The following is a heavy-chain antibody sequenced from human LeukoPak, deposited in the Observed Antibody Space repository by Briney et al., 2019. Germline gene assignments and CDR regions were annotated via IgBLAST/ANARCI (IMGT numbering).Heavy chain of an antibody. V-gene: IGHV3-48*03. CDR3: ARAPSYTWPAGY. J-gene: IGHJ4*02. CDR2: ISSSGSTI. CDR1: GFTFSNYE. Sequence: GGSLRLSCAASGFTFSNYEMNWVRQAPGKGLEWVSYISSSGSTIYYADSVKGRFTISRDNAKNSLYLQMNGLRAEDTAVYYCARAPSYTWPAGYWGQGTLVTVSS. D-gene: IGHD5-12*01.